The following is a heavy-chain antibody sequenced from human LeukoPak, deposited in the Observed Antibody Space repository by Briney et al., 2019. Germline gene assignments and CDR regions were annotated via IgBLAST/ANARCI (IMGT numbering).Heavy chain of an antibody. J-gene: IGHJ3*02. V-gene: IGHV4-61*02. CDR2: IYTSGST. CDR1: GGSISSGSYY. Sequence: PSETLSLTCTVSGGSISSGSYYWSWIRQPAGKGLEWIGRIYTSGSTNYNPSLKSRVTISVDTSKNQFSLKLSSVTAADTAVYYCARGHEVVTAILAFDIWGQGTMVTVSS. CDR3: ARGHEVVTAILAFDI. D-gene: IGHD2-21*02.